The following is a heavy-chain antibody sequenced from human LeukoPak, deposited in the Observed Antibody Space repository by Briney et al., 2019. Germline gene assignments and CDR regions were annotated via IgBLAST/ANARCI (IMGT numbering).Heavy chain of an antibody. J-gene: IGHJ4*02. D-gene: IGHD3-16*02. CDR1: GFTFSSYG. CDR2: ISYDGSNK. V-gene: IGHV3-30*03. CDR3: ARAVPLFDY. Sequence: GGSLRLSCAASGFTFSSYGMHWVRQAPGKGLEWVAVISYDGSNKFYADSVKGRFTISRDNSKNTLYLQMNSLRAEDTAVYYCARAVPLFDYWGQGTLVTVSS.